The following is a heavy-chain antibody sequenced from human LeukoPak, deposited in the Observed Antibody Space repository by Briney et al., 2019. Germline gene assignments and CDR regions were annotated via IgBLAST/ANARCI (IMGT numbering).Heavy chain of an antibody. J-gene: IGHJ4*02. D-gene: IGHD3-10*01. CDR3: TTTALRGGIY. CDR2: IYSGGTT. Sequence: GGSLRLSCAASGFTVSSTYMSWVRQAPGKGLEWVSVIYSGGTTYYADSVKGRFTISRDDSKNTLYLQMNSLKTEDTAVYYCTTTALRGGIYWGQGTLVTVSS. CDR1: GFTVSSTY. V-gene: IGHV3-66*01.